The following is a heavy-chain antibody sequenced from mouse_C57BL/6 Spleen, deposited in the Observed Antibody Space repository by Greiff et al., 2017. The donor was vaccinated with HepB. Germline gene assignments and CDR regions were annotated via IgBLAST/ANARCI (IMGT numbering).Heavy chain of an antibody. J-gene: IGHJ3*01. CDR1: GFTFSSYT. CDR2: ISGGGGNT. V-gene: IGHV5-9*01. D-gene: IGHD2-13*01. Sequence: EVQVVESGGGLVKPGGSLKLSCAASGFTFSSYTMSWVRQTPEKRLEWVATISGGGGNTYYPDSVKGRFTISRDNAKNTLYLQMSSLRSEDTALYYCARGDPFAYWGQGTLVTVSA. CDR3: ARGDPFAY.